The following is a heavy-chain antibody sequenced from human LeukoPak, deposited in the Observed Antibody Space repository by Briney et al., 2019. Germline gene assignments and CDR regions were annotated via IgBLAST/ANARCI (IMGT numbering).Heavy chain of an antibody. J-gene: IGHJ6*02. V-gene: IGHV3-48*03. D-gene: IGHD3-22*01. Sequence: GGSLRLSCAASGFTFSSYEMNWVRQAPGKGLEWLSYISYTGSNKYYADSVKGRFTISRDNAKNSLYPQMNSLRAEDTAVYYCARVVYYYDSSGYSWDVWGQGTTVTVSS. CDR1: GFTFSSYE. CDR3: ARVVYYYDSSGYSWDV. CDR2: ISYTGSNK.